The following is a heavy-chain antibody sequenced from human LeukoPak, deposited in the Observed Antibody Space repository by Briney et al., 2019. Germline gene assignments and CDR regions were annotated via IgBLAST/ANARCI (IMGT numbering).Heavy chain of an antibody. CDR3: ARDYYDSSGYYGSGDY. J-gene: IGHJ4*02. V-gene: IGHV3-7*01. CDR1: GFTFSSYG. CDR2: IKQDGSEK. Sequence: GGSLRLSCAASGFTFSSYGMHWVRQAPGKGLEWVANIKQDGSEKYYVDSVKGRFTISRDNAKNSLYLQMNSLRAEDTAVYYCARDYYDSSGYYGSGDYWGQGTLVTVSS. D-gene: IGHD3-22*01.